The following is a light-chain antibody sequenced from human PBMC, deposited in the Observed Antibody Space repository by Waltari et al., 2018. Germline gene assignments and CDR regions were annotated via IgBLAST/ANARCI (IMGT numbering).Light chain of an antibody. CDR2: GAS. V-gene: IGKV3-15*01. J-gene: IGKJ1*01. Sequence: EMVMTQSPATLSVSPGERATLSCRASQSVSSNLAWYQQKPGQAPRLLMYGASTRATGIPARFSGSGSGTECTLTISSLQSEDFAVYYCQQYNNWPPMTFGQGTKVEIK. CDR1: QSVSSN. CDR3: QQYNNWPPMT.